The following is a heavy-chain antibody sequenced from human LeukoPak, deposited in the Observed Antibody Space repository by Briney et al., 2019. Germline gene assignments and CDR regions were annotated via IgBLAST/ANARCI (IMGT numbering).Heavy chain of an antibody. J-gene: IGHJ5*02. V-gene: IGHV1-18*01. D-gene: IGHD1-26*01. CDR3: ARGGVGATTYVWFDP. CDR2: IGAYNGDT. CDR1: GYTFTRYG. Sequence: ASVKVSCKASGYTFTRYGISWVRQAPGQGLEWMGWIGAYNGDTNYAQKLQDRVTMTTDTSTNTAYMELRSLRSDDTAVYYCARGGVGATTYVWFDPWGQGTLVTVSS.